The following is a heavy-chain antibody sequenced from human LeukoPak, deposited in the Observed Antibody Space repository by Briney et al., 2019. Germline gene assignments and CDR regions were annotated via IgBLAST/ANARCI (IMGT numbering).Heavy chain of an antibody. CDR3: AAAVNTGRAEHY. CDR2: ISYDGIRAFISFDGSNR. Sequence: GGSLRLSCAASGFTFSNYGMHWVRQAPGKGLEWVAFISYDGIRAFISFDGSNRHYVDSVKGRFTISRDNSKNTLFLHINSLSVEDTAVYYCAAAVNTGRAEHYWGQGTLVTVSS. J-gene: IGHJ4*02. D-gene: IGHD4-17*01. V-gene: IGHV3-30*03. CDR1: GFTFSNYG.